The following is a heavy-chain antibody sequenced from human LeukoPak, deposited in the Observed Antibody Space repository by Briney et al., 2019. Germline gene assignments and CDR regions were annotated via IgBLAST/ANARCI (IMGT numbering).Heavy chain of an antibody. J-gene: IGHJ5*02. CDR2: ISAYNGNT. CDR3: ARDGEREAYFILHQPNWFDP. V-gene: IGHV1-18*01. Sequence: ASVKVSCKASGYTFTSYGISWVRQAPGQGLEWMGWISAYNGNTNYAQKLQGRVTMTTDTSTSTAYMELRSLRSDDTAVYYCARDGEREAYFILHQPNWFDPWGQGTLVTVSS. CDR1: GYTFTSYG. D-gene: IGHD2/OR15-2a*01.